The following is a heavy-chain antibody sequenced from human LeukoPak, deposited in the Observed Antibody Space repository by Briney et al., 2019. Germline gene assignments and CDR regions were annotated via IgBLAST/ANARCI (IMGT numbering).Heavy chain of an antibody. CDR3: AKESYVDSASDY. D-gene: IGHD2-21*01. J-gene: IGHJ4*02. Sequence: PGRSLSLSCAASGFTFSSYGMHWVRQAPGKGLEWVAVIWYDGSNKYYADSVKGRFTISRDNSKNTLYLQMNSLRAEDTAVYYCAKESYVDSASDYWGQGTLVTVSS. V-gene: IGHV3-33*06. CDR2: IWYDGSNK. CDR1: GFTFSSYG.